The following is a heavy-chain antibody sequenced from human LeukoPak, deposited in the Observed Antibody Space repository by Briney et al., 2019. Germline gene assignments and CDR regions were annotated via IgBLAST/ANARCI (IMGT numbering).Heavy chain of an antibody. Sequence: GGSLRLSCAASGFTFSSYAMSWVRQAPGKGLEWVSAISGSGGSTYYADSVKGRFTISRDFSKSTLYLQMNSLRAEDTAVYYCAKDAGVDIVVAPAHGMDVWGQGTTVTVSS. CDR1: GFTFSSYA. CDR2: ISGSGGST. D-gene: IGHD2-15*01. V-gene: IGHV3-23*01. J-gene: IGHJ6*02. CDR3: AKDAGVDIVVAPAHGMDV.